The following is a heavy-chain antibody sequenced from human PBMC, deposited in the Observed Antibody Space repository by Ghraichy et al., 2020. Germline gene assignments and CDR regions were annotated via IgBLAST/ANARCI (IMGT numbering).Heavy chain of an antibody. CDR2: INHSGST. CDR3: ARENYYGSGSYYNHYYYYMDV. J-gene: IGHJ6*03. CDR1: GGSFSGYY. Sequence: SETLSLTCAVYGGSFSGYYWSWIRQPPGKGLEWIGEINHSGSTNYNPSLKSRVTISVDTSKNQFSLKLSSVTAADTAVYYCARENYYGSGSYYNHYYYYMDVWGKGTTVTVSS. D-gene: IGHD3-10*01. V-gene: IGHV4-34*01.